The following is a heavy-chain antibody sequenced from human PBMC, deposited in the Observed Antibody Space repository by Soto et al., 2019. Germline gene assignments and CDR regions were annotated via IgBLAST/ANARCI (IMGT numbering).Heavy chain of an antibody. J-gene: IGHJ3*02. V-gene: IGHV1-69*01. Sequence: QVQLVQSGAEVKKPGSSVKVSCKASGGTFSSYAISWVRQAPGQGLEWMGGIIPIFGTVNYAQKFQGRVTITADESTSTAYMELSSLRSEDTAVYYCARGGDTMIVVDDAFDIWGQGTMVTVSS. D-gene: IGHD3-22*01. CDR3: ARGGDTMIVVDDAFDI. CDR1: GGTFSSYA. CDR2: IIPIFGTV.